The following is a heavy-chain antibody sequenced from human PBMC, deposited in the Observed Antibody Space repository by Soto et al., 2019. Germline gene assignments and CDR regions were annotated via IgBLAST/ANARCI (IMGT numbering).Heavy chain of an antibody. D-gene: IGHD6-13*01. V-gene: IGHV3-33*01. Sequence: QVQLVESGGGVVQPGRSLRLSCAASGFTFSSYGMHWVRQAPGKGLEWVAVIWYDGSNKYYADSVKGRFTISRDNSKNTLYLQMNSLRAEDTAVYYCARVQFSSSWVYYGMDVWGQGTTVTVSS. CDR3: ARVQFSSSWVYYGMDV. CDR1: GFTFSSYG. CDR2: IWYDGSNK. J-gene: IGHJ6*02.